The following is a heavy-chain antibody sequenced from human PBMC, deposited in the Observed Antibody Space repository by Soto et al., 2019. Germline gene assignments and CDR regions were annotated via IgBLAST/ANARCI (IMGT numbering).Heavy chain of an antibody. CDR2: VYYSGST. J-gene: IGHJ4*02. D-gene: IGHD4-17*01. CDR3: ARVSHYGDYRIDY. CDR1: GGPIGSFY. Sequence: SETLSLTCTVSGGPIGSFYWSWIRQPPGKGLECIGYVYYSGSTNYYSPLESRVTISLDTSKKQFSLKLSSVTTADTAVYYCARVSHYGDYRIDYWGQGTQVTVSS. V-gene: IGHV4-59*12.